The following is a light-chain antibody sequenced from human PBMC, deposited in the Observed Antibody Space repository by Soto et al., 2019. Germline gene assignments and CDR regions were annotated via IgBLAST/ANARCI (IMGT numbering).Light chain of an antibody. V-gene: IGLV2-14*01. CDR3: SAYASRSTVV. Sequence: QSALTQPASVSGSPGQSITISCSGTSRDIGAYNLVSWYQQPPGKAPKLLIYEVRNRPSGISYRFSGSKSGTTASLTISSLLHEDEDDYYCSAYASRSTVVFGGGTKLTVL. CDR2: EVR. J-gene: IGLJ2*01. CDR1: SRDIGAYNL.